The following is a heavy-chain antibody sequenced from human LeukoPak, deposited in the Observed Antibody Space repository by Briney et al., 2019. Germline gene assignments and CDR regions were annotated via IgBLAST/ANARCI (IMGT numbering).Heavy chain of an antibody. J-gene: IGHJ4*02. CDR3: ARAWSSWYDY. CDR2: IGSSSSYI. CDR1: GFTFSSYS. V-gene: IGHV3-21*01. D-gene: IGHD6-13*01. Sequence: PGGSLRLSCAASGFTFSSYSMNWVRQAPGKGLEWVSSIGSSSSYIYYADSVKGRFTISRDNAKNSLYLQMNSLRAEDTAVYYCARAWSSWYDYWGQGTLVTVSS.